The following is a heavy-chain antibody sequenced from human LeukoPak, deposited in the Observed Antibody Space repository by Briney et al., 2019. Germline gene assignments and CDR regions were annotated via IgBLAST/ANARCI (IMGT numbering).Heavy chain of an antibody. CDR3: AREIPVITIFGVVTVFDP. CDR2: IYTSGST. J-gene: IGHJ5*02. CDR1: GGSISSGSYY. D-gene: IGHD3-3*01. Sequence: SQTLSLNCTVSGGSISSGSYYWSWIRQPAGKGLEWIGRIYTSGSTNYNPSLKSRVTISVDTSKNQFSLKLSSVTAADTAVYYCAREIPVITIFGVVTVFDPWGQGTLVTVSS. V-gene: IGHV4-61*02.